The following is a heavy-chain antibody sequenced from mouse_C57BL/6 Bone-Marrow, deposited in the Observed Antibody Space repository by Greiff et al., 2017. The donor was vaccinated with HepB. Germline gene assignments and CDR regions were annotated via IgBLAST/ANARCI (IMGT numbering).Heavy chain of an antibody. D-gene: IGHD4-1*01. CDR2: INPSSGYT. CDR1: GYTFTSYW. Sequence: VKLMESGAELAKPGASVKLSCKASGYTFTSYWMHWVKQRPGQGLEWIGYINPSSGYTKYNQKFKGKATLTVDKSSSTAYMQLSSLTSEDSAVYYCAGLTGTYFDYWGQGTTLTVSS. CDR3: AGLTGTYFDY. J-gene: IGHJ2*01. V-gene: IGHV1-7*01.